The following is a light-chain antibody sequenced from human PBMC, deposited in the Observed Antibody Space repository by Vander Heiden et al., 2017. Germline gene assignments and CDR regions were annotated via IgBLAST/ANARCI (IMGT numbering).Light chain of an antibody. CDR1: ETINNW. CDR2: KAS. Sequence: DIQMTQSPSALSASVGDRVTINCRASETINNWLVWFQQKPGKAPKVLVYKASHLESGVPSRFSGSGSGTDFTLTISSLQPDGFATYYCQQYGTYPYTFGQGTTLQIQ. J-gene: IGKJ2*01. CDR3: QQYGTYPYT. V-gene: IGKV1-5*03.